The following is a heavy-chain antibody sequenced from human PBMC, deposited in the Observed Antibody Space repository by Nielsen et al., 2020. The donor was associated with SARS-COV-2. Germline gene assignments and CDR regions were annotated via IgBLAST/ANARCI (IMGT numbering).Heavy chain of an antibody. J-gene: IGHJ5*02. Sequence: GESLKISCAASGFTVSSNYMSWVRQAPGKGLEWVSVIYSGGSTYYADSVKGRFTISRDNSKNTLYLQMNSLRAEDTAVYYCARAVIRMVRGVIISWFDPWGQGTLVTVSS. CDR2: IYSGGST. D-gene: IGHD3-10*01. CDR1: GFTVSSNY. V-gene: IGHV3-66*01. CDR3: ARAVIRMVRGVIISWFDP.